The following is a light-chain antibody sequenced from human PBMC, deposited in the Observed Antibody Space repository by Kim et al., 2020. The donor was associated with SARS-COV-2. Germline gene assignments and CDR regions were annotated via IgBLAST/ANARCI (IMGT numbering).Light chain of an antibody. J-gene: IGKJ1*01. CDR1: ESIPRW. CDR2: ETS. Sequence: DIQMTQSPSTLSASLGDRVTITCRASESIPRWLAWYQQKPGKAPKLLIYETSNLEGGVPSRFSGSGSETEFTLTISSLQPDDIATDYCQHYKSYPWTFGQGTKVDIK. V-gene: IGKV1-5*03. CDR3: QHYKSYPWT.